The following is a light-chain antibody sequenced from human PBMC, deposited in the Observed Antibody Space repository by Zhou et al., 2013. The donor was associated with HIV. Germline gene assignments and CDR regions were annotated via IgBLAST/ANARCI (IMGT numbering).Light chain of an antibody. V-gene: IGKV1-17*01. CDR3: LHNGRRTPKT. CDR1: QGIGND. Sequence: QMSQSPSSLHASVGDRVTITCRASQGIGNDVNWYQHKPGEAPRRLIYGASNLQTGVASRFSGRGHGTDFSLTITGLQSGDFATYFCLHNGRRTPKTFGQGTKV. CDR2: GAS. J-gene: IGKJ1*01.